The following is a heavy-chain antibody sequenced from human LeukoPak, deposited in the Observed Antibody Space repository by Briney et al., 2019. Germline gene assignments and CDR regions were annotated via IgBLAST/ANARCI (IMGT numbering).Heavy chain of an antibody. D-gene: IGHD3-22*01. CDR2: IYYSGST. CDR3: ARDSYYYDNAFDI. Sequence: SETLSLTCTVSGGSIGSYYWSWIRQPPGKGLEWIGYIYYSGSTNYNPSLKSRVTISVDTSKNQFSLKLSSVTAADTAVYYCARDSYYYDNAFDIWGQGTMVTVSS. CDR1: GGSIGSYY. V-gene: IGHV4-59*01. J-gene: IGHJ3*02.